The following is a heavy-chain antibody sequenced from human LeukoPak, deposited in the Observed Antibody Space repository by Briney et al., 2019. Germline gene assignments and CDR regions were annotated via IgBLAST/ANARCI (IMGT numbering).Heavy chain of an antibody. CDR1: GFTFSSYA. J-gene: IGHJ6*02. Sequence: GGSLRLSCAASGFTFSSYAMSWVRQAPGKGLEWVSAISGSGGSAHYADSVKGRFTISRDNSKSTLYLQMNSLRAEDTAVYYCANAPYYYYGLDVWGQGTTVTVSS. CDR3: ANAPYYYYGLDV. CDR2: ISGSGGSA. V-gene: IGHV3-23*01.